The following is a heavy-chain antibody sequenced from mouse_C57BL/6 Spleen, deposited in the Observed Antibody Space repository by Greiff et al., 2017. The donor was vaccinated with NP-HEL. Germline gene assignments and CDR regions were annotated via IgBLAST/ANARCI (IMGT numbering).Heavy chain of an antibody. CDR3: ARSGGHLYYDYDGDYAMDY. CDR2: IDPSDSET. Sequence: QVQLQQPGAELVRPGSSVKLSCKASGYTFTSYWMHWVKQRPIQGLEWIGNIDPSDSETHYNQKFKDKATLTVDKSSSTAYMQLSSLTSEDSAVYYFARSGGHLYYDYDGDYAMDYWGQGTSVTVSS. J-gene: IGHJ4*01. V-gene: IGHV1-52*01. D-gene: IGHD2-4*01. CDR1: GYTFTSYW.